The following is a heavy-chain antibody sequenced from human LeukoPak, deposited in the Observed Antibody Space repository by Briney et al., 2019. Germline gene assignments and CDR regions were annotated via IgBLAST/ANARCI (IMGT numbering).Heavy chain of an antibody. CDR1: GFTFSSYG. CDR2: ISYDGSNK. D-gene: IGHD3-3*01. V-gene: IGHV3-30*18. CDR3: AKDSHYDFWSGPWNYYGMDV. J-gene: IGHJ6*02. Sequence: GGSLRLSCAASGFTFSSYGMHWVRQAPGKGLEWVAVISYDGSNKYYADSVKGRFTISRDNSKNTLYLQMNSLRAEDTAVYYCAKDSHYDFWSGPWNYYGMDVGGQGTTVTVSS.